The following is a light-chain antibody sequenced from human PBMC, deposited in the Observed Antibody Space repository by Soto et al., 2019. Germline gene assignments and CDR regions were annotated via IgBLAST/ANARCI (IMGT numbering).Light chain of an antibody. CDR1: QSVSSSY. J-gene: IGKJ2*01. CDR2: GAS. Sequence: EIVLTQSPGTLSLSPGERATLSCRASQSVSSSYLAWYQQKPGQAPRLLIYGASSRATGIPDGFSGSGSGTDFTLTISRLEPEDFAVYYCQQYGSSLRTFGQGTKVDIK. V-gene: IGKV3-20*01. CDR3: QQYGSSLRT.